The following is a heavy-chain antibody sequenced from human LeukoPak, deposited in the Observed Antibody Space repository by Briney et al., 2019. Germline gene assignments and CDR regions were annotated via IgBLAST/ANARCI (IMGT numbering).Heavy chain of an antibody. CDR1: GGSFSGYY. V-gene: IGHV4-34*01. J-gene: IGHJ4*02. CDR3: ARDSTSETDY. D-gene: IGHD2-2*01. CDR2: INHSGST. Sequence: SETLSLTCAVYGGSFSGYYWSWIRQPPGKGLEWIGEINHSGSTNYNPSLKSRVTISVDTSRNQFSLKLSSVTAADTAVYYCARDSTSETDYWGQGTLVTVSS.